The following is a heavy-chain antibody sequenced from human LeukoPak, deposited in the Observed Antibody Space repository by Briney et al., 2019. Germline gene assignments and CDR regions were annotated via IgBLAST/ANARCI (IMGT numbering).Heavy chain of an antibody. J-gene: IGHJ4*02. D-gene: IGHD5-18*01. CDR2: LNSDGSST. CDR1: GFTFSMDW. Sequence: GGSLRLSCAASGFTFSMDWMQWVRQAPGKGLVWVSRLNSDGSSTDYADSVKGRFTISRDNAKNSLYLQMNSLRAEDTAVYYCARAGGTAMVNFDYWGQGTLVTVSS. CDR3: ARAGGTAMVNFDY. V-gene: IGHV3-74*01.